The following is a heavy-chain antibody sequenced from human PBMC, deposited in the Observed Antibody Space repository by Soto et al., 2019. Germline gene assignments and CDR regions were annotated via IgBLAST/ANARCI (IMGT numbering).Heavy chain of an antibody. CDR1: GFTFSDYA. J-gene: IGHJ3*02. CDR3: AIDPGGWAMGVFDI. CDR2: ISDAGINK. D-gene: IGHD6-19*01. Sequence: QVVESGGGVVQPGRSLRLSCAVSGFTFSDYAIHWVRQARGKGLEWMAVISDAGINKYYADFVKGRFTISRDNSKNTLYPQMNNLRADGTAVYHWAIDPGGWAMGVFDILGQGTVVTVSS. V-gene: IGHV3-30-3*01.